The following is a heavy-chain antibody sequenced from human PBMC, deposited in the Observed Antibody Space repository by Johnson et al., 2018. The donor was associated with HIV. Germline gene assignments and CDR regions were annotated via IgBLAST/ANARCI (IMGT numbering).Heavy chain of an antibody. CDR1: GFTLSSYA. CDR3: AKGQYGSSGRYAFDI. Sequence: QVQLVESGGGVVQPGRSLRLSCAASGFTLSSYAMHWVRQAPGKGLEWVAVISSDGSNKYYADSVKGRFTISRDNSKNTLYLQMNSLTAEDTAVYYCAKGQYGSSGRYAFDIWGQGTMVTVSS. V-gene: IGHV3-30*18. D-gene: IGHD3-10*01. CDR2: ISSDGSNK. J-gene: IGHJ3*02.